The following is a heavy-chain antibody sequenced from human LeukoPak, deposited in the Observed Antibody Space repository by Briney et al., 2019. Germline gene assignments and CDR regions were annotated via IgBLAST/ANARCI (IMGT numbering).Heavy chain of an antibody. Sequence: SQTLSLTCTVSGGSISSGSYYWSWIRQPAGKGLEWIVRIYTSGSTNYNPSLKSRVTMSVDTSKNQFSLKLSSVTAADTAVYYCAREVGYCSGGSCYPANYFDYWGQGTLVTVSS. CDR2: IYTSGST. CDR3: AREVGYCSGGSCYPANYFDY. CDR1: GGSISSGSYY. V-gene: IGHV4-61*02. J-gene: IGHJ4*02. D-gene: IGHD2-15*01.